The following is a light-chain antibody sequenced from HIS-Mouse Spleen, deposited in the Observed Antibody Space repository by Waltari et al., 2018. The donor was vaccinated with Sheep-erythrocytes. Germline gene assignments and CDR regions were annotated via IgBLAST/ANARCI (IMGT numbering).Light chain of an antibody. J-gene: IGLJ3*02. Sequence: QSALTQPPSASGSPGQSVTISCTGTSSDVGGYNYVSWYQQHPGKAPKLMIYEGSKRPSGVSNRFSGSKSGNTASLTISGLQAEDEADYYCCSYAGSFWVFGGGTKLTVL. V-gene: IGLV2-8*01. CDR1: SSDVGGYNY. CDR3: CSYAGSFWV. CDR2: EGS.